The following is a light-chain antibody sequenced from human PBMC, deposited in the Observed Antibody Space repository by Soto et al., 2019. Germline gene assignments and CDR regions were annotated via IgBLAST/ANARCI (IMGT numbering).Light chain of an antibody. Sequence: QSALTQPASVSGSPGQSITISCTGTSSDVGSSNLVSWYQHHPGKAPKLMIYEVNKRPSGVPDRFSGSKSGNTASLTVSGLQAEDEADYYCSSYAGSSNVFGTGTKLTVL. CDR3: SSYAGSSNV. CDR1: SSDVGSSNL. J-gene: IGLJ1*01. V-gene: IGLV2-14*02. CDR2: EVN.